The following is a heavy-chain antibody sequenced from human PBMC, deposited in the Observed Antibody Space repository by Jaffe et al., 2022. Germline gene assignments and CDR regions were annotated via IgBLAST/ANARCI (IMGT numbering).Heavy chain of an antibody. V-gene: IGHV3-23*01. J-gene: IGHJ4*02. CDR3: VKGGTGTPFDY. Sequence: EVELLESGGGLVQPGGSLRLSCVASGFTFSSHTMSWVRQAPGKGLERVSGITGSSGSIYYADSVKGRFTISRDNSKNTLSLQMGSLRAEDTAVYYCVKGGTGTPFDYWGQGTLVSVSS. CDR2: ITGSSGSI. D-gene: IGHD4-4*01. CDR1: GFTFSSHT.